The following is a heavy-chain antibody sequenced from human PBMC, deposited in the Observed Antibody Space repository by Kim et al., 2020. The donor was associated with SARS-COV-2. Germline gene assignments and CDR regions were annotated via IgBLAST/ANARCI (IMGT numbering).Heavy chain of an antibody. Sequence: YTPSRKGRVPLSVEPSKNQFSLKLSSVTAADTAVFYCTRHLSGSSWFDYWGQGTLVTVSS. CDR3: TRHLSGSSWFDY. J-gene: IGHJ4*02. D-gene: IGHD6-13*01. V-gene: IGHV4-39*01.